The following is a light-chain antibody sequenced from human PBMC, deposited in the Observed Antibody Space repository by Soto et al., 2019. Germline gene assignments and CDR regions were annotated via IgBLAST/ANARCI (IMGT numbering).Light chain of an antibody. CDR3: QQRSNWPRT. Sequence: EIVLTQSPATLSLSPGERATFSCRASQSVSSYLAWYQQKPGQAPRLLIYDASNRATGIPARFSGSGSGTDFTLTISSLEHDDFAVYYCQQRSNWPRTFGPGTKVEIK. CDR2: DAS. CDR1: QSVSSY. V-gene: IGKV3-11*01. J-gene: IGKJ1*01.